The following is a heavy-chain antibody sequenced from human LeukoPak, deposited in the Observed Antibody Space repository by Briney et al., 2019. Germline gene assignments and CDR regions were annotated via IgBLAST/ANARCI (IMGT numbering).Heavy chain of an antibody. Sequence: GGSLRLSCAASGFTFSSYWMHWVRQAPGHGLVWFSRINSDGSSTTYADSVKGRFTISRDNAKNTLYLQMNSLRAEDTAVYYCARRSYRAVAGFDYWGQGTLVTVPS. CDR1: GFTFSSYW. J-gene: IGHJ4*02. D-gene: IGHD6-19*01. CDR3: ARRSYRAVAGFDY. CDR2: INSDGSST. V-gene: IGHV3-74*01.